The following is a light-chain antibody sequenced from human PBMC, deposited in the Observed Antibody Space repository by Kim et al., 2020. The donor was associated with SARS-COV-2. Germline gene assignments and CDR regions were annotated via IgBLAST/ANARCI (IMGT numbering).Light chain of an antibody. J-gene: IGKJ4*01. CDR3: QQYGTSPLT. V-gene: IGKV3-20*01. Sequence: EIVLTQSPATLSLSPGERAALSCRASQSVSSSYLAWYQQKPGQAPRLLIYGASSRATGIPDRFSGSGSGTDFTLTITRLEPDDFAVYYCQQYGTSPLTLGGGTKVDLK. CDR1: QSVSSSY. CDR2: GAS.